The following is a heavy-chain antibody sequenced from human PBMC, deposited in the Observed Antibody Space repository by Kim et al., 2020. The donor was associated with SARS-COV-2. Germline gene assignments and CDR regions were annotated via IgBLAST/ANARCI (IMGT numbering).Heavy chain of an antibody. Sequence: YATSGKCRFTIARDNSKNKLYLQMSSLRAEDTAVYYCVKDYGGNSGTVYWGQGTLVTVSS. V-gene: IGHV3-64D*06. CDR3: VKDYGGNSGTVY. D-gene: IGHD4-17*01. J-gene: IGHJ4*02.